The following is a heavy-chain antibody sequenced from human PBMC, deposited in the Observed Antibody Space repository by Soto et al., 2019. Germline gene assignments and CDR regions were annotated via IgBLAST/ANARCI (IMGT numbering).Heavy chain of an antibody. V-gene: IGHV4-59*01. D-gene: IGHD6-19*01. J-gene: IGHJ4*02. CDR3: ARVRIAVAGTVIDY. CDR2: IYYSGST. CDR1: GGSISSYY. Sequence: SETLSLTCTVSGGSISSYYWSWIRQPPGKGLEWIGYIYYSGSTNYNPSLKSRVTISVDTSKNQFSLMLSSVTAADTAVYYCARVRIAVAGTVIDYWGQGTLVTVSS.